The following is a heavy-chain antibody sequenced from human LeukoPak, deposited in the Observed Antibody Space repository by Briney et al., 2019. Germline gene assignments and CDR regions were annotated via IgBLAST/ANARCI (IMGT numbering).Heavy chain of an antibody. V-gene: IGHV3-7*01. J-gene: IGHJ4*02. CDR1: GFTFSSYW. CDR2: IKQDGSEK. CDR3: TRDSYRSYDY. Sequence: PGGSLRLSCAASGFTFSSYWMSWVRQAPGKGLEWVANIKQDGSEKYYVDSVKGRFTVSRDNAKNTLYLQMNGLRVEDTAVYFCTRDSYRSYDYWGQGALVTVSS. D-gene: IGHD6-19*01.